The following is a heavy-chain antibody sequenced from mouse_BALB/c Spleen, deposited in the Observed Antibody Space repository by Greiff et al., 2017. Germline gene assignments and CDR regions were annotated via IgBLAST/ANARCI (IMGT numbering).Heavy chain of an antibody. V-gene: IGHV1-7*01. J-gene: IGHJ1*01. CDR2: INPSTGYT. CDR1: GYTFTSYW. D-gene: IGHD2-3*01. Sequence: QVQLQQSGAELAKPGASVKMSCKASGYTFTSYWMHWVKQRPGQGLEWIGYINPSTGYTEYNQKFKDKATLTADKSSSTAYMQLSSLTSEDSAVYYCARTGYYVEYFDVWGAGTTVTVSS. CDR3: ARTGYYVEYFDV.